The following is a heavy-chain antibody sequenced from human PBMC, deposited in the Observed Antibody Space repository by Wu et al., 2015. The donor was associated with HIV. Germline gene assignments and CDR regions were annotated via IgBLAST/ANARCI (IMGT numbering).Heavy chain of an antibody. CDR3: ARGAAGNGDFDY. CDR1: GGTFSSYA. J-gene: IGHJ4*02. CDR2: IIPFFGTA. D-gene: IGHD6-13*01. Sequence: QVQLVQSGAEVKKPGSSVKVSCKASGGTFSSYAISWVRQAPGQGLQWMGGIIPFFGTANYAQKFQGRVTITTDESTSTAYMDLSSLRSEDTAVYYCARGAAGNGDFDYWGQGTLVTVSS. V-gene: IGHV1-69*05.